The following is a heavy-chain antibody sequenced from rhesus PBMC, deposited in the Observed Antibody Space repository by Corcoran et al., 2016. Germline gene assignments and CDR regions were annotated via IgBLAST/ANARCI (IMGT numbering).Heavy chain of an antibody. D-gene: IGHD1-44*02. J-gene: IGHJ3*01. CDR1: GYTFNDYY. V-gene: IGHV1-111*02. CDR2: VGPEDGEA. Sequence: EVQLVQSGAEVKKPGASVKIPCKASGYTFNDYYLHWVRQAPGKGLGWMGRVGPEDGEAIHSQKFQDRVTSTADPSTDTAYMELSSLRSEDTAVYYCATGAGMFDFWGQGLRVTVSS. CDR3: ATGAGMFDF.